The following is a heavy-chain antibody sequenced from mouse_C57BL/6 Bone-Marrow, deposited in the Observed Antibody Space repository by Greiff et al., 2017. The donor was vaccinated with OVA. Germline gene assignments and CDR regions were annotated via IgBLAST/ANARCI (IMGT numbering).Heavy chain of an antibody. D-gene: IGHD2-5*01. CDR1: GYTFTSYW. J-gene: IGHJ1*03. CDR2: IYPGSGST. Sequence: VQLQQPGAELVKPGASVKMSCKASGYTFTSYWITWVKQRPGQGLEWIGDIYPGSGSTNYNEKFKSKATLTVDTSSSTAYMQLSSLTSEDSAVYYCARSRYSNYDWYFDVWGTGTTVTVSS. V-gene: IGHV1-55*01. CDR3: ARSRYSNYDWYFDV.